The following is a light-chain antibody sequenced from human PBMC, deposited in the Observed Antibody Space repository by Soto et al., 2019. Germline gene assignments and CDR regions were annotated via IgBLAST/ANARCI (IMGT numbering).Light chain of an antibody. CDR1: QSVNNNY. CDR3: QQYGSSLYT. CDR2: GAS. V-gene: IGKV3-20*01. Sequence: EIVLTQSPGTLSLSPGERATLSCRASQSVNNNYLAWYQQKRGQAPRCLMYGASTRATGIPDRFSGSGSGTDFTLTISRLEPEDFAVYYCQQYGSSLYTFGQGTKLEVK. J-gene: IGKJ2*01.